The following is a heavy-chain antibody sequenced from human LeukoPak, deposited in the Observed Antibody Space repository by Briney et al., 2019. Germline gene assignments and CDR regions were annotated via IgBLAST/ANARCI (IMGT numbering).Heavy chain of an antibody. J-gene: IGHJ6*02. CDR1: GYTLNELS. V-gene: IGHV1-24*01. Sequence: ASVKVSCKVSGYTLNELSMQWVRQVPGKGLEWMGGFDPEDGETIYAQKFQGRVTMTEDTSADTAYMELSSLRSEDTAVYYCALKSYSYRYYGMDVWGLGTTVTVSS. CDR3: ALKSYSYRYYGMDV. D-gene: IGHD5-18*01. CDR2: FDPEDGET.